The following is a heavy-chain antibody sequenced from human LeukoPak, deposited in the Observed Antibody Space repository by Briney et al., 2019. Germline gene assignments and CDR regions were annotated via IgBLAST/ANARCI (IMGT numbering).Heavy chain of an antibody. CDR2: IYYSGRT. D-gene: IGHD6-19*01. CDR1: GDSTSSTSDY. CDR3: ARGPGAVAGLDY. J-gene: IGHJ4*02. V-gene: IGHV4-39*07. Sequence: SETLSLTCTVSGDSTSSTSDYWVWIRQPPGKGLEWIGSIYYSGRTYYNPSLKSRVTISVDTSKNQFSLKLSSVTAADTAVYYCARGPGAVAGLDYWGQGTLVTVSS.